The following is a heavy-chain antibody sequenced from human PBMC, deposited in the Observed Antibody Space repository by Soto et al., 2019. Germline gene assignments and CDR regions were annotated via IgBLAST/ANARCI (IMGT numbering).Heavy chain of an antibody. CDR2: TRNNANSYTT. CDR3: ATNSGGSRGVFEY. Sequence: LRLSCVASGFTFSDHYMDWVRQAPGKGLEWVGRTRNNANSYTTEYAASVKGRFTISRDDSKNSLYLQMNSLKTEDTAVYYCATNSGGSRGVFEYWGQGTLVTVSS. D-gene: IGHD2-15*01. V-gene: IGHV3-72*01. CDR1: GFTFSDHY. J-gene: IGHJ4*02.